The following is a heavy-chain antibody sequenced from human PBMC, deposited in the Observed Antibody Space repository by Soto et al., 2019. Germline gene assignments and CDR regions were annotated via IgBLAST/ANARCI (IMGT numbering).Heavy chain of an antibody. CDR2: IKSKTDGGTT. J-gene: IGHJ4*02. Sequence: RLSCAASGFTFSNAWMSWVRQAPGKGLEWVGRIKSKTDGGTTDYAAPVKGRFTISRDDSKNTLYLQMNSLKTEDTAVYYCTTEGPRGIAAAGPDYWGQGTLVTVSS. D-gene: IGHD6-13*01. V-gene: IGHV3-15*01. CDR1: GFTFSNAW. CDR3: TTEGPRGIAAAGPDY.